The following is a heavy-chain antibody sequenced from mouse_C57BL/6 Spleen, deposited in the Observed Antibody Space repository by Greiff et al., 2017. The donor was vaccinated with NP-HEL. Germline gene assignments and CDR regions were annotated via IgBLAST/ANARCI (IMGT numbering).Heavy chain of an antibody. V-gene: IGHV1-80*01. D-gene: IGHD1-1*01. CDR2: IYPGDGDT. J-gene: IGHJ1*03. Sequence: VKLVESGAELVKPGASVKISCKASGYAFSSYWMNWVKQRPGKGLEWIGQIYPGDGDTNYNGKFKGKATLTADKSSSTAYMQLSSLTSEDSAVYFCARSITTGYFDVWGTGTTVTVSS. CDR3: ARSITTGYFDV. CDR1: GYAFSSYW.